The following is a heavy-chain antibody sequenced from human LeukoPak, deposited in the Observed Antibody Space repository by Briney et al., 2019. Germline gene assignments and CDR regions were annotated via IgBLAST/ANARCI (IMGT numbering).Heavy chain of an antibody. CDR1: GASISSNNYY. CDR3: AREDDYGDSLTQPYYYYGMDV. J-gene: IGHJ6*02. V-gene: IGHV4-30-2*01. Sequence: SETLSLTCTVSGASISSNNYYWSWIRQPPGKGLEWIGYIYHSGSTYYNPSLKSRVTISVDRSKNQFSLKLSSVTAADTAVYYCAREDDYGDSLTQPYYYYGMDVWGQGTTVTVSS. D-gene: IGHD4-17*01. CDR2: IYHSGST.